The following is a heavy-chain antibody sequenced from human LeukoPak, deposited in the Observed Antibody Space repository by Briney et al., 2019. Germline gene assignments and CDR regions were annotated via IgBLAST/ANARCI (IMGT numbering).Heavy chain of an antibody. D-gene: IGHD3-16*01. Sequence: ASVKVSCKASGYTFSSYGICWVRQAPGQGLEWMGWISAYNGNTNHAQKVQDRVTMTTDTSTTTAYMELRSLRSDDTAVYYCAREGGGGRAFDIWGQGTMVTVSS. V-gene: IGHV1-18*01. CDR3: AREGGGGRAFDI. CDR2: ISAYNGNT. CDR1: GYTFSSYG. J-gene: IGHJ3*02.